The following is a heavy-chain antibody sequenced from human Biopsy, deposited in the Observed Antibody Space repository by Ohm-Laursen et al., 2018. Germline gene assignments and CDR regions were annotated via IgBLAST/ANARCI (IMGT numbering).Heavy chain of an antibody. Sequence: SLRLSCAASGFTFGDYYMSWIRQAPGKGLEWLSYISGSGVTKMYADSVKGRFTVSRDNAKNSLYLEMNNLTVEDTAVYYCARDQMAIMLGGRTRTDFFDSWGQGTLVTVSS. D-gene: IGHD3-10*02. J-gene: IGHJ4*02. CDR1: GFTFGDYY. CDR3: ARDQMAIMLGGRTRTDFFDS. CDR2: ISGSGVTK. V-gene: IGHV3-11*01.